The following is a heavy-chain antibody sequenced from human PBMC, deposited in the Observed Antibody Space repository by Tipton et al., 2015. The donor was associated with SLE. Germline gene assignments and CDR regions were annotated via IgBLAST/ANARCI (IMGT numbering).Heavy chain of an antibody. CDR3: ARGGRGGFDAFDI. CDR1: GGSISSSSYY. CDR2: IYHSGST. J-gene: IGHJ3*02. Sequence: TLSLTCTVSGGSISSSSYYWGWIRQPPGKGLEWIGSIYHSGSTYYNPSLKSRVTISVDTSKNQFSLKLSSVTAADTAVYYCARGGRGGFDAFDIWGQGTMVTVSS. D-gene: IGHD3-16*01. V-gene: IGHV4-39*07.